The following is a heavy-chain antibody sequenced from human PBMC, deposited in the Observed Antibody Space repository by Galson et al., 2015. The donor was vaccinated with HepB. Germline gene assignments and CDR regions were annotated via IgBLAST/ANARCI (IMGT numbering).Heavy chain of an antibody. CDR2: INPNSGGT. CDR1: GYTFTGYY. D-gene: IGHD4-17*01. J-gene: IGHJ4*02. V-gene: IGHV1-2*06. Sequence: VKVSCKASGYTFTGYYMHWVRQAPGQGLEWMGRINPNSGGTNYAQKFQGRVTMTRDTSISTAYMELSRLRSDDTAVYYCARDKNGDYDFDYWGQGTLVTVSS. CDR3: ARDKNGDYDFDY.